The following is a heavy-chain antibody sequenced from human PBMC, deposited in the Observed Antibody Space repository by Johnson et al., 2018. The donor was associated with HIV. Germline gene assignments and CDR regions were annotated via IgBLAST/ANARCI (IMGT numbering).Heavy chain of an antibody. CDR1: GFTFISYA. CDR2: ISYDGSNK. J-gene: IGHJ3*02. CDR3: SRDRRITIFGSGRAVQSNDAFDI. V-gene: IGHV3-30*04. D-gene: IGHD3-3*01. Sequence: HVQLVESGGGVVQPGRSLRLSCAASGFTFISYAMHWVRQAPGKGLEWVAVISYDGSNKYYADSVKGRFTISRDNSKNTLYLQMNSLRAEDTAVYYCSRDRRITIFGSGRAVQSNDAFDIWGPGTMVTVSS.